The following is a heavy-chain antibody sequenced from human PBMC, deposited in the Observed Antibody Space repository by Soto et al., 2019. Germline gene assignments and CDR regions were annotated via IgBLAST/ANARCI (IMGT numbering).Heavy chain of an antibody. V-gene: IGHV4-39*01. Sequence: PSETLSLTCTVSGGSISSSSYYWGWIRQPPGKGREWIGSIYYSGSTYYNPSLKSRVTISVDTSKNQFSRKLSSVTAADTAVYYCARRPTPGSSRTSLFDYWGQGTLVTVSS. CDR1: GGSISSSSYY. D-gene: IGHD3-10*01. CDR2: IYYSGST. CDR3: ARRPTPGSSRTSLFDY. J-gene: IGHJ4*02.